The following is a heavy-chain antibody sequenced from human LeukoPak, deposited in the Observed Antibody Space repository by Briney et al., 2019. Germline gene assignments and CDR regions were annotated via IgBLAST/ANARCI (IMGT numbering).Heavy chain of an antibody. D-gene: IGHD3-3*01. J-gene: IGHJ4*02. CDR3: ARGGIWDFWRYIRH. V-gene: IGHV1-69*05. Sequence: ASVKVSCKASGGTFSSYAISWVRQAPGQELEWMGGIIPIFGTANYAQKFQGRVTITTDESTSTAYMELSSLRSEDTAVYYCARGGIWDFWRYIRHWGQGTLVTVSS. CDR2: IIPIFGTA. CDR1: GGTFSSYA.